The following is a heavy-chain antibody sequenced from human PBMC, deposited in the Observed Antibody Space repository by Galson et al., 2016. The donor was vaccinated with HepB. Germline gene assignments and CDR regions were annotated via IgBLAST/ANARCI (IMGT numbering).Heavy chain of an antibody. D-gene: IGHD5-18*01. V-gene: IGHV1-2*02. CDR3: ARFGQHSYGSAGLDPLDAFEI. CDR2: INPNSSGP. J-gene: IGHJ3*02. CDR1: GYTFTGYY. Sequence: SVKVSCKASGYTFTGYYMHWVRQAPGQGLEWMGWINPNSSGPNYAQKFQGRVTMTRDTSMSTAYMELSRMRSDDTAVDYCARFGQHSYGSAGLDPLDAFEIWGQGTVVTVSS.